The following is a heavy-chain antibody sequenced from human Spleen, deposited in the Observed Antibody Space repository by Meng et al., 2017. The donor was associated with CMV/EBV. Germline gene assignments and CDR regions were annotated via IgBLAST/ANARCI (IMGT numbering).Heavy chain of an antibody. Sequence: ASVKVSCKASGYTFAAYYMHWVRQAPGQGPEWMGWINPNSGGTNYAQKFQGRVTMSSDTSISTAYLDLSRLTPDDAAVYYCARGRITIILSPNDPIDLWGQGTMVTVSS. CDR3: ARGRITIILSPNDPIDL. D-gene: IGHD3-22*01. CDR2: INPNSGGT. J-gene: IGHJ3*01. V-gene: IGHV1-2*02. CDR1: GYTFAAYY.